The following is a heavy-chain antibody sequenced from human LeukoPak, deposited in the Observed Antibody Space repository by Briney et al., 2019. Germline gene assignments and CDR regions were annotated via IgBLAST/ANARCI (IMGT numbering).Heavy chain of an antibody. CDR3: ARVSGTWGYFYMDV. Sequence: ASVKVSCKPFGYAFTSHGFTWVRQAPGQGLEWMGWISTYDGKTDYAQNFQGRDTMTIDASTSTAYMEVRSLRSDDTAVYYCARVSGTWGYFYMDVWAKGSTVTVSS. CDR2: ISTYDGKT. J-gene: IGHJ6*03. V-gene: IGHV1-18*01. CDR1: GYAFTSHG. D-gene: IGHD1-1*01.